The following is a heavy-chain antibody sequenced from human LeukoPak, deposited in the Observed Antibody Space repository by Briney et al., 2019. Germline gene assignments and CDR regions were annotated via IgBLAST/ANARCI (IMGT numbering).Heavy chain of an antibody. CDR1: GGSFSGYY. Sequence: SETLSLTCAVYGGSFSGYYWSWIRQPPGKGLEWIGEINHSGSTNYNPSLKSRVTISVDTSKNQFSLKLSPVTAADTAVYYCARSGVDCSSTSCYISGTALDYWGQGTLVTVSS. CDR2: INHSGST. D-gene: IGHD2-2*02. V-gene: IGHV4-34*01. CDR3: ARSGVDCSSTSCYISGTALDY. J-gene: IGHJ4*02.